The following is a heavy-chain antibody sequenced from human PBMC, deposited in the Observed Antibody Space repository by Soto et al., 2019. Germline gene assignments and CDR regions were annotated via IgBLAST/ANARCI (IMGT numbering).Heavy chain of an antibody. CDR3: ASARVGYCSGGTCYTYYNGMDV. Sequence: QVQLVQSGAEVKKPGSSVKVSCKASGGTFSSYAISWVRQAHGQGLEWMGGIIPIFGIANYAHKFQGRVTITAEESRSTANMERISVRSEGTDVYYCASARVGYCSGGTCYTYYNGMDVWGQEITVTVTS. CDR2: IIPIFGIA. CDR1: GGTFSSYA. D-gene: IGHD2-15*01. V-gene: IGHV1-69*01. J-gene: IGHJ6*02.